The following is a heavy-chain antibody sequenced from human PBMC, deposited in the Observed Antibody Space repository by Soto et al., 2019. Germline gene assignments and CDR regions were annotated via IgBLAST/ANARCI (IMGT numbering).Heavy chain of an antibody. CDR1: GFSFRNAW. V-gene: IGHV3-15*01. CDR3: RLDYFYYGMDV. CDR2: IKSKTDGGTT. J-gene: IGHJ6*02. Sequence: GESLKISCAASGFSFRNAWMSWVRQAPGKGLEWVGRIKSKTDGGTTDYAAPVKGRFTISRDNSKNTLYLQMNSLKTEDTAVYYCRLDYFYYGMDVWGQGTTVTVSS.